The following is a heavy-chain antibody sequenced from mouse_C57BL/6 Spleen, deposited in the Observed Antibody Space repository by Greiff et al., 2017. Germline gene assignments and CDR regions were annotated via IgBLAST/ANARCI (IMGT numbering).Heavy chain of an antibody. CDR1: GYTFTSYW. CDR3: ARSGDYYGSNDY. V-gene: IGHV1-55*01. Sequence: QVQLQQPGAELVKPGASVKMSCKASGYTFTSYWITWVKQRPGQGLEWIGDIYPGSGSTNYNEKFKSKATLTVDTSSSTAYMQLSSLTSEDSAVYYCARSGDYYGSNDYWGQGTTLTVSS. D-gene: IGHD1-1*01. CDR2: IYPGSGST. J-gene: IGHJ2*01.